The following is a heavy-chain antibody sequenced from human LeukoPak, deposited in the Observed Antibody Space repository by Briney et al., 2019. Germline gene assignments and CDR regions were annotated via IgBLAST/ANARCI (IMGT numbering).Heavy chain of an antibody. CDR3: AKSWGVEYSSGFFIGVDY. CDR2: ISYDGTDK. D-gene: IGHD3-22*01. Sequence: PGGSLRLSCAASGFTFSNYGMRWVRQASGKGLEWEAIISYDGTDKNYADSVKGRFTISRDNSKNTLYLQMNSLRAEDTAVFYCAKSWGVEYSSGFFIGVDYWGQGTLVTVSS. J-gene: IGHJ4*02. CDR1: GFTFSNYG. V-gene: IGHV3-30*18.